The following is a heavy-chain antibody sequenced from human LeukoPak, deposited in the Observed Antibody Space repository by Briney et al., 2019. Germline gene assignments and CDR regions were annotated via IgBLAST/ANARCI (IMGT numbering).Heavy chain of an antibody. CDR2: IYYSGST. J-gene: IGHJ6*02. D-gene: IGHD3-10*01. Sequence: SETLSLTCTVSGGSISSYYWSWIRQPPGKGLEWIGYIYYSGSTNYNPSLKSRATISVDTSKNQFSLKLSSVTAADTAVYYCAREARITAVGYYGMDVWGQGTTVTVSS. V-gene: IGHV4-59*01. CDR3: AREARITAVGYYGMDV. CDR1: GGSISSYY.